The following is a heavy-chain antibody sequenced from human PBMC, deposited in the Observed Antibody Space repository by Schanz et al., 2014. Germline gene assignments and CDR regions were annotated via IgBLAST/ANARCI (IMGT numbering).Heavy chain of an antibody. D-gene: IGHD3-9*01. J-gene: IGHJ6*02. CDR2: ISYDGSNK. CDR3: AKLSVLRYFGTRGGMDF. V-gene: IGHV3-30*18. Sequence: QVQLVESGGGVVQPGRSLRLSCAASGFTFSSYVMHWVRQAPGKGLEWVAVISYDGSNKYYADSVKGRFTISRANSKNTLYLQMNSLRVEHTAVYNCAKLSVLRYFGTRGGMDFWGQGTTVTVSS. CDR1: GFTFSSYV.